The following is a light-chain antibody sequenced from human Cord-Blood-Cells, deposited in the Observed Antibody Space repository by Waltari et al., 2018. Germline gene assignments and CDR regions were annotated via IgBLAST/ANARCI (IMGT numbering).Light chain of an antibody. V-gene: IGLV2-14*01. CDR2: DVS. CDR1: SSDVGGYNS. Sequence: QSALTQPASVSGSPGQSITLSCTGTSSDVGGYNSVSWYQQHPAQAPKLMIYDVSNRPSGVSNRFSGSKSGNTASLTISGLQAEDEADYYCSSYTSSSTLVFGGGTKLTVL. J-gene: IGLJ2*01. CDR3: SSYTSSSTLV.